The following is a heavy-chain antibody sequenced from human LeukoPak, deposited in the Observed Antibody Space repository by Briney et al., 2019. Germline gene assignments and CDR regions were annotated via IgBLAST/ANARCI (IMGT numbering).Heavy chain of an antibody. Sequence: NASETLSLTCAVSGYSISSGYYWGWIRQPPGKGLEWIGSLYHSGSTYYNPSLKSRVTISVDTSKNQFSPKLSSVTAADTAVYYCAGRTRMAGWYYFDYWGQGTLVTVSS. CDR1: GYSISSGYY. J-gene: IGHJ4*02. V-gene: IGHV4-38-2*01. CDR3: AGRTRMAGWYYFDY. CDR2: LYHSGST. D-gene: IGHD2-15*01.